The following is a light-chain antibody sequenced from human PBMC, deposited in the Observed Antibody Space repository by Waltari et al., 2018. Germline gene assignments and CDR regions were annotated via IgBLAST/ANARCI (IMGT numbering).Light chain of an antibody. J-gene: IGKJ2*01. CDR1: QSISSY. CDR3: QQSYSTPPEHT. Sequence: DIQMTQSPSSLSASVGDRVTITCRASQSISSYLNWYQQKPGKAPKILIYAASSLQSGVPSRFSGSGSGTDFTLTISSLQPEDFATYYCQQSYSTPPEHTFVQGTKLEIK. CDR2: AAS. V-gene: IGKV1-39*01.